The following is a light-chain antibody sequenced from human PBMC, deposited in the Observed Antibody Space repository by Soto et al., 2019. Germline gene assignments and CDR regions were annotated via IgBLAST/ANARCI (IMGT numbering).Light chain of an antibody. J-gene: IGKJ4*01. CDR1: QSIGST. V-gene: IGKV3-15*01. Sequence: IVMTQSPATLSVSPGERATLSCRASQSIGSTLAWYQQKPGQTPRLLIYDASTRATGIPARFSGIGSGTEFTLIICSLQSEDFAVYYCQHYKSWPLSFGGGTKVEI. CDR3: QHYKSWPLS. CDR2: DAS.